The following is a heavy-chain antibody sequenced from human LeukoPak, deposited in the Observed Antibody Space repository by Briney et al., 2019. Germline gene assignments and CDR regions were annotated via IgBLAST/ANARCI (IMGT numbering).Heavy chain of an antibody. D-gene: IGHD6-13*01. J-gene: IGHJ4*02. Sequence: PSETLSLTCTVSGGSISSSSYYRGWLRQPPGKGLEWIGSIYYSGSTYYNPSLKSRVTISVDMSKNQFSLKLTSVTAADTAVYYCARRGSSWYYYFDYWGQGTLVTVSS. CDR3: ARRGSSWYYYFDY. CDR2: IYYSGST. V-gene: IGHV4-39*01. CDR1: GGSISSSSYY.